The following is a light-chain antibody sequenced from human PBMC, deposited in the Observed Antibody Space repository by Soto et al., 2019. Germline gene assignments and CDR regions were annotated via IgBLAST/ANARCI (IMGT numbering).Light chain of an antibody. Sequence: DIQMTQSPSTLSASVGDRVTITCRASQSISSWLAWYQQKPGKAPKLLIYDASSLESGVPSRFSGSGSGTELTLTINSLQPDDFATYYCQQYNSYPYTFGQGTKLEIK. CDR3: QQYNSYPYT. CDR1: QSISSW. J-gene: IGKJ2*01. V-gene: IGKV1-5*01. CDR2: DAS.